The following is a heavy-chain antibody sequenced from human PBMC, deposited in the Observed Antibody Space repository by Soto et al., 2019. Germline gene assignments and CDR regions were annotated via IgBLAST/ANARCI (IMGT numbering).Heavy chain of an antibody. CDR2: ISYDGSTK. D-gene: IGHD3-10*01. V-gene: IGHV3-30-3*01. CDR1: GFTFSIYA. Sequence: QVQLVESGGGVVQPGRSLRLSCAASGFTFSIYAMHWVRQAAGKGLEWVGVISYDGSTKYYADSVKGRFTISGDNSKNTVYLQMNSLIAEDSAVYYCAREYSYGWFDPWGQGTLVTVSS. CDR3: AREYSYGWFDP. J-gene: IGHJ5*02.